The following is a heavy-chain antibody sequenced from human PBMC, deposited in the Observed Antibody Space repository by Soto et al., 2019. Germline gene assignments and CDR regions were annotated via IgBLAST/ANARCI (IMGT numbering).Heavy chain of an antibody. CDR1: GFNFSSYE. D-gene: IGHD5-18*01. V-gene: IGHV3-48*03. Sequence: EVQLVESGGGLVQPGGSLRLSCAASGFNFSSYEMNWVRQAPGKGLEWVSYISSRHSAIYYADSVKGRFTISRDNAKNSLYLQMNSLRAEDTAVYYCARKVDSYGLIDYWGQGTLVTVSS. J-gene: IGHJ4*02. CDR3: ARKVDSYGLIDY. CDR2: ISSRHSAI.